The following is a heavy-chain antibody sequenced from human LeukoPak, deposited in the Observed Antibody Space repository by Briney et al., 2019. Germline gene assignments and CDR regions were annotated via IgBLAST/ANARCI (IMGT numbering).Heavy chain of an antibody. CDR1: GGSISRYY. CDR2: ISYSGST. Sequence: PSETLSLTCTVSGGSISRYYWSWIRQPPGKGLEWIGYISYSGSTKYNPSLMSRVTISVDTSKSQFSLKLSSATAADTAVYYCARLDYYHFDYWGQGTVVTVSS. D-gene: IGHD3-22*01. V-gene: IGHV4-59*01. CDR3: ARLDYYHFDY. J-gene: IGHJ4*02.